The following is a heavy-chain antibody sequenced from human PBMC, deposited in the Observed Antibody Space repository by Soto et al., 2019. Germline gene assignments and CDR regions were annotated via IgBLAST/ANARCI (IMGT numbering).Heavy chain of an antibody. V-gene: IGHV3-33*01. D-gene: IGHD5-18*01. J-gene: IGHJ6*02. Sequence: QVQLVESGGGVVQPGRSLRLSCAASGFTFSSYGMHWVRQAPGKGLEWVAVIWYDGSNKYYADSVKGRFTISRDNSKNRLYLQMNGLRAADTAVYYCARAPSPAMVRIYYGMDVWGQGTTVTVSS. CDR3: ARAPSPAMVRIYYGMDV. CDR1: GFTFSSYG. CDR2: IWYDGSNK.